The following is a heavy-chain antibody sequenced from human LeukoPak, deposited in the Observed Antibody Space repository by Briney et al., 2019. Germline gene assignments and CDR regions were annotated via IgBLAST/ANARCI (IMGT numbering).Heavy chain of an antibody. CDR2: ISSSSSTI. V-gene: IGHV3-48*01. CDR1: GFTFSSYS. J-gene: IGHJ6*03. D-gene: IGHD2-2*01. CDR3: ARLPVVPAAIIYYYYYYMDV. Sequence: GGSLRLSCAASGFTFSSYSMNWVRQAPGKGLEWVSYISSSSSTIYYADSAKGRFTISRNNAKNSLYLQMNSLRAEDTAVYYCARLPVVPAAIIYYYYYYMDVWGKGTTVTVSS.